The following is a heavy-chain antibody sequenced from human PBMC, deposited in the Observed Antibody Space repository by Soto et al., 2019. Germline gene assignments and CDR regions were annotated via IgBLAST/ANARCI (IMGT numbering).Heavy chain of an antibody. D-gene: IGHD2-8*01. CDR2: IHYSGST. Sequence: QVQLLESGPGLVKPSETLSLTCTVSGDSIGTTHSYWAWIRQSPGKGLEWIGNIHYSGSTYYMPSIRSRITLAVDTSKNQFSLRLTSVTAEDPAVYYCARHEGNGNVWPLDYWGQGILVTVSS. CDR1: GDSIGTTHSY. CDR3: ARHEGNGNVWPLDY. V-gene: IGHV4-39*01. J-gene: IGHJ4*02.